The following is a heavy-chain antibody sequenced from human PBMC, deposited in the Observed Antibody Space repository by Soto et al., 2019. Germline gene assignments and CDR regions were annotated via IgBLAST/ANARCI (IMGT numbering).Heavy chain of an antibody. V-gene: IGHV3-21*01. CDR2: ISSSSSYI. CDR3: ARDYMATVTTMFAYYCYGMDV. J-gene: IGHJ6*02. Sequence: PGGSLRLSCAASGFTFSSYSMNWVRQAPGKGLEWVSSISSSSSYIYYADSVKGRFTISRDNAKNSLYLQMNSLRAEDTAVYYCARDYMATVTTMFAYYCYGMDVWGQGTTVTVSS. CDR1: GFTFSSYS. D-gene: IGHD4-17*01.